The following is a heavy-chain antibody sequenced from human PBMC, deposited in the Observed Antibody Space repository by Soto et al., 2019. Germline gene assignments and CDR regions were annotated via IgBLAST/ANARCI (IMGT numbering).Heavy chain of an antibody. CDR2: ISGSGGST. CDR1: GFTFSSYA. V-gene: IGHV3-23*01. J-gene: IGHJ6*04. D-gene: IGHD6-25*01. Sequence: LRLSCAASGFTFSSYAMSWVRQAPGKGLEWVSAISGSGGSTYYADSVKGRFTISRDNSKNTLYLQMNSLSAEDTTVYYCTLGIAAARSRLLYYYYGRDVWGKRTTVTVSS. CDR3: TLGIAAARSRLLYYYYGRDV.